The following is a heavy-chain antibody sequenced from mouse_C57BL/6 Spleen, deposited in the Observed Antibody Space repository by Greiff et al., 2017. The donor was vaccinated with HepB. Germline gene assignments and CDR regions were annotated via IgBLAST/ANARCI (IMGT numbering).Heavy chain of an antibody. D-gene: IGHD2-4*01. CDR2: IYYSGTI. CDR1: GISITTGNYR. CDR3: AREDDYDGAMDY. V-gene: IGHV3-5*01. J-gene: IGHJ4*01. Sequence: VQLQQSGPGLVKPSQTVFLTCTVTGISITTGNYRWSWIRQFPGNKLEWIGYIYYSGTITYNPSLTSRTTITRDTPKNQFFLEMNSLTAEDTATYYCAREDDYDGAMDYWGQGTSVTVSS.